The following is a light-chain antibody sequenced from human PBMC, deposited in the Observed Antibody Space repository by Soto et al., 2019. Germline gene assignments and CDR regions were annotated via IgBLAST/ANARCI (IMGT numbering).Light chain of an antibody. CDR3: EHFNSYLIT. V-gene: IGKV1-13*02. J-gene: IGKJ5*01. CDR2: DAS. Sequence: AIQLTQSPSSLSASVGDRVTITCRASQGISSALAGYQQKPGKAPKLLIYDASSLESGVPSRFSGSGSGTDFTLTISSLQPEDFATYYCEHFNSYLITFGQGTRLEI. CDR1: QGISSA.